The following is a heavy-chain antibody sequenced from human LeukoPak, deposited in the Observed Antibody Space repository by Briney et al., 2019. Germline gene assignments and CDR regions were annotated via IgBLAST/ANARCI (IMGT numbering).Heavy chain of an antibody. D-gene: IGHD3-16*01. Sequence: GGSLRLSCAASGFTFSYSYMRGVRQAPGKGLEWVVFIRDSPNDGTPEYSASVKGSFTISGHDSKSSTYLQMHSLKAGETAMYYSYRLSKTSWGGFDYWGKGTLVTVSS. CDR3: YRLSKTSWGGFDY. V-gene: IGHV3-22*01. CDR1: GFTFSYSY. J-gene: IGHJ4*02. CDR2: IRDSPNDGTP.